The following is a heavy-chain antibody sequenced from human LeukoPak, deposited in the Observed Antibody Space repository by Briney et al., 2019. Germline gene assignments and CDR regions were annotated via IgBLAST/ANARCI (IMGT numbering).Heavy chain of an antibody. CDR2: VYPGDSNT. J-gene: IGHJ4*02. CDR1: GYSFTSYW. Sequence: GESLKISCKGSGYSFTSYWIGWVRQMPGKGLDWMGIVYPGDSNTRYSPSFQGQVTISADKSISTAYLQWSSLKASDTAMYYCAILSGYCSSTSCYGHFDYWGQGTLVTVSS. V-gene: IGHV5-51*01. D-gene: IGHD2-2*01. CDR3: AILSGYCSSTSCYGHFDY.